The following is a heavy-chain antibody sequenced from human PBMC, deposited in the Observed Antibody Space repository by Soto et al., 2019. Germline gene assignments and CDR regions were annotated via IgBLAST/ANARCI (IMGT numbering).Heavy chain of an antibody. Sequence: SETLSHTCTVSGGSISSYYWSWIRQPPGKGLEWIGYIYYSGSTNYNPSLKSRVTISVDTSKNQFSLKLSSVTAADTAVYYCARDKGMVLRYFDWLPSTSEQTYGMDVWGQGTTVTVSS. CDR1: GGSISSYY. V-gene: IGHV4-59*01. D-gene: IGHD3-9*01. CDR2: IYYSGST. J-gene: IGHJ6*02. CDR3: ARDKGMVLRYFDWLPSTSEQTYGMDV.